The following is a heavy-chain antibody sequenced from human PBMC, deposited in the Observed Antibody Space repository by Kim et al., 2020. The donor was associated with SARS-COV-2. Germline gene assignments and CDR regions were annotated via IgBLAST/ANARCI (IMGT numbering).Heavy chain of an antibody. V-gene: IGHV4-34*01. CDR2: INHSGST. CDR1: GGSFSGYY. D-gene: IGHD3-10*01. CDR3: ARGNWVRGVPRKSNWFDP. J-gene: IGHJ5*02. Sequence: SQTLSLTCAVYGGSFSGYYWSWIRQPPGKGLEWIGEINHSGSTNYNPSLKSRVTISVDTSKNQFSLKLSSVTAADTAVYYCARGNWVRGVPRKSNWFDPWGQGTLVTVSS.